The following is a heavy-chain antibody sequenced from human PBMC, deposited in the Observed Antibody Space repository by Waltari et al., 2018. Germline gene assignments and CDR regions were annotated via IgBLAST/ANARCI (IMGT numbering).Heavy chain of an antibody. CDR2: ISSSGRTI. J-gene: IGHJ4*02. D-gene: IGHD6-13*01. CDR1: GFTFSSYE. Sequence: EVQLVESGGGLVQPGGSLRLSCAASGFTFSSYEMNWVRQAPGKGLEWVSYISSSGRTIYYADPVKGRFTISRDNAKNSLYLQRNSLRAEDTAVYYCARATSSSWYLVGLFDYWGQGTLVTVSS. CDR3: ARATSSSWYLVGLFDY. V-gene: IGHV3-48*03.